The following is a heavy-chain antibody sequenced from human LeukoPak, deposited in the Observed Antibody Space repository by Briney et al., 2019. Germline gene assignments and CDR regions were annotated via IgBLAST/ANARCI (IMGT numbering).Heavy chain of an antibody. V-gene: IGHV3-53*01. CDR1: GFTVSSNY. CDR3: ARQWLVLSYYYGMDV. J-gene: IGHJ6*02. D-gene: IGHD6-19*01. Sequence: GGSLRLSCAASGFTVSSNYMSWVRQAPGKGLEWVSVIYSGGSTYYADSVKGRFTISRDNSKNTLYLQMNSLRAEDTAVYYCARQWLVLSYYYGMDVWGQGTTVTVSS. CDR2: IYSGGST.